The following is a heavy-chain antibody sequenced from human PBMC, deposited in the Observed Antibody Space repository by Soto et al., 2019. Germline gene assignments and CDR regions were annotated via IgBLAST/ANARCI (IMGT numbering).Heavy chain of an antibody. D-gene: IGHD2-15*01. J-gene: IGHJ4*02. Sequence: GGSLRLSCAASGFTFSSYEMHWVRQAPGKGLEWISYISSTGSGTHYADSVKGRFTMSRDNTKNPVSLQMGSLRAEDTAVYYCVRDLHEPLATDALRVANWGEGTQVTVSS. CDR2: ISSTGSGT. CDR1: GFTFSSYE. V-gene: IGHV3-48*03. CDR3: VRDLHEPLATDALRVAN.